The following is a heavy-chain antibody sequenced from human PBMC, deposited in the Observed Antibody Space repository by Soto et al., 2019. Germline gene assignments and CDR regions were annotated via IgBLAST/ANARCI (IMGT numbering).Heavy chain of an antibody. CDR2: TRQDGGQS. CDR3: GRDGSTGWHFDS. Sequence: EVQLVESGGGLVQPGGSLRLSCEASGFTLSSYWMSGIRQAPGKGLEWVANTRQDGGQSYLVDSVQGRFTIARDNGKNSVFLQMNSLRAEDTAVYYCGRDGSTGWHFDSWGQGTLVTVSS. D-gene: IGHD6-19*01. J-gene: IGHJ4*02. CDR1: GFTLSSYW. V-gene: IGHV3-7*01.